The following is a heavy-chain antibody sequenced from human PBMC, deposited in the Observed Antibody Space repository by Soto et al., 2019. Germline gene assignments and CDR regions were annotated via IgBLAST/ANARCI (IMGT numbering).Heavy chain of an antibody. D-gene: IGHD2-21*02. CDR3: ARGWVAHPYCGGDGYSPAGDY. CDR2: IIPIFGTA. V-gene: IGHV1-69*01. Sequence: QVQLVQSGAEVKKPGSSVKVSCKASEGTFSSYAISWVRQAPGQGLECMGGIIPIFGTANYAQKFQGRASITADESTRTAYMELSRQRSEVTAVDYCARGWVAHPYCGGDGYSPAGDYWGQGTLVTVSS. J-gene: IGHJ4*02. CDR1: EGTFSSYA.